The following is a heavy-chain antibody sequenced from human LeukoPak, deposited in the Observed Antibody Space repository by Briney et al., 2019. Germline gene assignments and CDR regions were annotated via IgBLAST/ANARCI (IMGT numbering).Heavy chain of an antibody. Sequence: GASVKVSCKASGYTFTSYYMHWVRQAPGQGLEWMGIINPSGGSTSYAQKLQGRVTMTTDTSTSTAYMELRSLRSDDTAVYYCARYLWSGYLAHAFDIWGQGTMVTVSS. J-gene: IGHJ3*02. CDR2: INPSGGST. D-gene: IGHD3-3*01. V-gene: IGHV1-46*01. CDR3: ARYLWSGYLAHAFDI. CDR1: GYTFTSYY.